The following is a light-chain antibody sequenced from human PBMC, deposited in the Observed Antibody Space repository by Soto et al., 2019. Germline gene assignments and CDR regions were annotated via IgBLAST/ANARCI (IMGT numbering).Light chain of an antibody. CDR1: QSVSSN. Sequence: EIVLTQSPATLSVSPGARSNLSCRASQSVSSNLAWYQQKPGQAPRLLIYGASTRATGIPATFSGSGSGTEFTLTISRLQSEDFAVYYCQQYNNWWTFGPGTKV. V-gene: IGKV3-15*01. CDR2: GAS. J-gene: IGKJ1*01. CDR3: QQYNNWWT.